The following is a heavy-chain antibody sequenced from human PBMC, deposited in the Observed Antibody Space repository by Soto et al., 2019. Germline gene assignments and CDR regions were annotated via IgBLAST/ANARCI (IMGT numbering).Heavy chain of an antibody. Sequence: SETLSLTCTVSGGSMRSSGYAWGWVRQSPGNGLEWIGSMYYNGKSDYNPSLKSRVTVDVDTSRNQFSLMLNSVAAADTGVYYCARHRATGYSTDWLRLHYFDYWGQGALVT. CDR1: GGSMRSSGYA. CDR3: ARHRATGYSTDWLRLHYFDY. D-gene: IGHD6-19*01. V-gene: IGHV4-39*01. CDR2: MYYNGKS. J-gene: IGHJ4*02.